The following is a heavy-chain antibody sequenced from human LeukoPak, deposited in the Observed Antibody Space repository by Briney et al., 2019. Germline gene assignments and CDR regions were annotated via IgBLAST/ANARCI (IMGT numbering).Heavy chain of an antibody. CDR3: AREDSSGWSRAFDI. J-gene: IGHJ3*02. CDR1: GYTFTSYD. Sequence: ASVKVSCKASGYTFTSYDINWVRQAPGQGLEWMGWMNPNSGNTGYAQKFQGRVTMTRNTSISTAYMELSSLRSEDTAVYYCAREDSSGWSRAFDIWGQGTMVTVSS. D-gene: IGHD6-19*01. CDR2: MNPNSGNT. V-gene: IGHV1-8*01.